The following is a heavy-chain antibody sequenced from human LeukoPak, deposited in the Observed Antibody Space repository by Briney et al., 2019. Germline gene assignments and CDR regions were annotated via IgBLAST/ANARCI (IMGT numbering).Heavy chain of an antibody. CDR1: GGSISSYY. Sequence: SETLSLTCTVSGGSISSYYWSWIRQPPGKGLEWIGYISYSGNTNYNPSLKSRVTISVDTSKNQFSLKLSSVTAADTAVYYCARGRDWFDPWGQGTLVTVSS. V-gene: IGHV4-59*01. J-gene: IGHJ5*02. CDR2: ISYSGNT. CDR3: ARGRDWFDP.